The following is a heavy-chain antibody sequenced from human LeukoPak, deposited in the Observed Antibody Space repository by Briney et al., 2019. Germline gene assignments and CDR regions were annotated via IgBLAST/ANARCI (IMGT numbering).Heavy chain of an antibody. CDR2: IYYSGST. CDR1: GGSISELNYY. J-gene: IGHJ4*02. CDR3: ARQGVVGATGFDF. Sequence: SETLSLTCSVSGGSISELNYYWGWIRQPPGKGLEWIGNIYYSGSTYNNPSLESRVVISVDTSRNQFSLKMTSVTATATAVYYCARQGVVGATGFDFWGQGILVTVSS. V-gene: IGHV4-39*01. D-gene: IGHD1-26*01.